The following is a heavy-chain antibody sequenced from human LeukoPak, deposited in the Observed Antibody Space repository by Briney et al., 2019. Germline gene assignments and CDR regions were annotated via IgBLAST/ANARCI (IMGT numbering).Heavy chain of an antibody. CDR1: EYTFTAYY. CDR2: INPRNGDT. D-gene: IGHD6-13*01. Sequence: ASVKVSCKASEYTFTAYYIHWVRQAPGQGLEWRRWINPRNGDTNYAQNFQGRVTMTTDTTISTAYMELNRLRSHDTAVYYCARDRREYIAAAGPPDFDYWGQGTLVTVSS. CDR3: ARDRREYIAAAGPPDFDY. V-gene: IGHV1-2*02. J-gene: IGHJ4*02.